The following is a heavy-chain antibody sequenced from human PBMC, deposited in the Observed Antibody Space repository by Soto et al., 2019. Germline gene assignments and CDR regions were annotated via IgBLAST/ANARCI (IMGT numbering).Heavy chain of an antibody. J-gene: IGHJ6*02. V-gene: IGHV1-18*01. Sequence: GASVKVSCKASGYTFTSYGISWLRQAPGQRLEWMGWISAYNGNTNYAQKLQGRVTMSTDRSTSTAYMQLRSLRSDDTAVYYCARHLLRYFDLLWAREGEGYYYGMYVWGQGTTVTVSS. CDR2: ISAYNGNT. D-gene: IGHD3-9*01. CDR1: GYTFTSYG. CDR3: ARHLLRYFDLLWAREGEGYYYGMYV.